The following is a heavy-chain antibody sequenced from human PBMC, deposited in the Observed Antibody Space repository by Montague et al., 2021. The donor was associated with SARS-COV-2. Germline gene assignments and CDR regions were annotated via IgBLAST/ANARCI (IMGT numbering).Heavy chain of an antibody. J-gene: IGHJ6*02. V-gene: IGHV3-30*18. CDR3: AKDLGIAAAGILYYYYYYGMDV. D-gene: IGHD6-13*01. CDR2: ISYDGSNK. Sequence: SLRLSCAASGFTFSSYGMHWVRQAPGKGLEWVAVISYDGSNKYYADSVKGRFTISRDNSKNTLYLQMNSLRAEDTAVNYCAKDLGIAAAGILYYYYYYGMDVWGQGTTVTVSS. CDR1: GFTFSSYG.